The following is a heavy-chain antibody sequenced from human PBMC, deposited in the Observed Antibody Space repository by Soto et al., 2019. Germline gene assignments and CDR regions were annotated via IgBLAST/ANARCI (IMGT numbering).Heavy chain of an antibody. J-gene: IGHJ6*02. CDR3: ARLNHKMTYYNILTGPPLGMDV. CDR2: IDPSDSYT. CDR1: GYSFTSYW. V-gene: IGHV5-10-1*01. Sequence: PGESLKISCKGSGYSFTSYWISWVRQMPGKGLEWMGRIDPSDSYTNYSPSFQGHVTISADKSISTAYLQWSSLKASDTAMYYCARLNHKMTYYNILTGPPLGMDVWGQGTTVTVSS. D-gene: IGHD3-9*01.